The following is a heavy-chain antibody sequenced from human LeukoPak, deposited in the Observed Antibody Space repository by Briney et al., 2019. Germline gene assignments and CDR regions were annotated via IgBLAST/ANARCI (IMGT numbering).Heavy chain of an antibody. CDR2: IRPGDSDI. CDR3: ARNSESTNGWYGEFDP. Sequence: GESLKISCKASGYSFSNYWIGWVRQMPGKGLEWMRIIRPGDSDIRYSPSFQGQVTISADKSISTAYLQWSSLKASDTAMYYCARNSESTNGWYGEFDPWGQGTLVTVSS. CDR1: GYSFSNYW. D-gene: IGHD6-19*01. J-gene: IGHJ5*02. V-gene: IGHV5-51*01.